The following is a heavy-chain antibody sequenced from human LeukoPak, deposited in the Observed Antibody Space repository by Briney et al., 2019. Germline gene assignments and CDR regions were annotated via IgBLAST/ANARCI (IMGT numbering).Heavy chain of an antibody. CDR3: ARVRRYCSSTSCATPGGSYYGMDV. CDR1: GGSISSGGYY. D-gene: IGHD2-2*01. J-gene: IGHJ6*02. Sequence: SQTLSLTCTVSGGSISSGGYYWSWIRQHPGKGLEWIGYIYYSGSTYYNPSLKSRVTISVDTSKNQFSLKLSSVTAADTAVYYCARVRRYCSSTSCATPGGSYYGMDVWGQGTTVTVSS. V-gene: IGHV4-31*03. CDR2: IYYSGST.